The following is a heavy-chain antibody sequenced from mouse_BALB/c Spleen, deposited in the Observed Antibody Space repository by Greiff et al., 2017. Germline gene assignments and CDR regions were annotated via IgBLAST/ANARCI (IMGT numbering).Heavy chain of an antibody. CDR1: GFNIKDYY. V-gene: IGHV14-1*02. CDR3: ARRLRAMDY. Sequence: EVQLQQSGAELVRPGALVKLSCKASGFNIKDYYMHWVKQRPEQGLEWIGWIDPENGNTIYDPKFQGKASITADTSSNTAYLQLSSLTSEDTAVYYCARRLRAMDYWGQGTSVTVAS. CDR2: IDPENGNT. J-gene: IGHJ4*01. D-gene: IGHD1-2*01.